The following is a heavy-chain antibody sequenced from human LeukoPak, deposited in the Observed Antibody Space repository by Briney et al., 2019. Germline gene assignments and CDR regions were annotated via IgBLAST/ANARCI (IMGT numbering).Heavy chain of an antibody. J-gene: IGHJ5*02. Sequence: SETLSLTCTVSGGSISSGSYYWSWIRQPAGQGLEYIGRMYTSGSTNYNPSLKSRVTTSVDTSKNQFSLKLSSVTAADTAVYYCARSPSGSSSRWFDPWGQGTLVTVSS. V-gene: IGHV4-61*02. D-gene: IGHD1-26*01. CDR1: GGSISSGSYY. CDR2: MYTSGST. CDR3: ARSPSGSSSRWFDP.